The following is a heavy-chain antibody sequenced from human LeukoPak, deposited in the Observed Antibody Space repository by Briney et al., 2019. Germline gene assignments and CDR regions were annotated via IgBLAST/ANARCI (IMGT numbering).Heavy chain of an antibody. CDR1: GGSFSSYY. J-gene: IGHJ5*02. V-gene: IGHV4-34*01. CDR3: ARGYIGSGSYNWFDP. CDR2: INHSGST. Sequence: SETLSLTCAVYGGSFSSYYWSWIRQPPGKGLEWIGEINHSGSTNYNPSLKSRVTISVDTSKNQFSLKLSSVTAADTAVYYCARGYIGSGSYNWFDPWGQGTLVTVSS. D-gene: IGHD3-10*01.